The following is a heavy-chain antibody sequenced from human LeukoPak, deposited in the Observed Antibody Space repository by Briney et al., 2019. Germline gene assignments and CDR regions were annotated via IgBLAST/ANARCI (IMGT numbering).Heavy chain of an antibody. J-gene: IGHJ4*02. Sequence: GGSLRLSCAVSGITLSNYGMSWVRQAPGKGLEWVAGISGSGGGTNYADSVEGRFTISRDNPKNTLYLQMNGLRAEDTAVYFCAKRGVVIRVILVGFHKEAYYFDSWGQGALVTVSS. CDR1: GITLSNYG. D-gene: IGHD3-22*01. CDR2: ISGSGGGT. V-gene: IGHV3-23*01. CDR3: AKRGVVIRVILVGFHKEAYYFDS.